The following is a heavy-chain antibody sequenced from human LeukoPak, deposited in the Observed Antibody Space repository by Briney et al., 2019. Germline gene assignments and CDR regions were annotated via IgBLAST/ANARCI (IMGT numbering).Heavy chain of an antibody. V-gene: IGHV6-1*01. D-gene: IGHD3-3*01. CDR3: ARDPGYDFWSGYDY. Sequence: RSQTLSLTCAISGDSVSSNSAAWNWIRQSPSRGLEWLGRTYYRFKWYNDYAVSVKSRITINPDTSKNQFSLQLNSVTPEDTAVYYCARDPGYDFWSGYDYWGQGTLVTVSS. CDR1: GDSVSSNSAA. CDR2: TYYRFKWYN. J-gene: IGHJ4*02.